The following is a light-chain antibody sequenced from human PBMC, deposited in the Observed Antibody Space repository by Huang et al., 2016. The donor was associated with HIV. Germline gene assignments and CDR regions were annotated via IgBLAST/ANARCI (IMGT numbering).Light chain of an antibody. Sequence: AIRITQSPSSLSASTGDKVSITCRASQDINTYLALYQQKPGKPPSRLIYATSTFQSGGPSRFSGSGSGTDFILTSTHLQSEDFATYYCQQYYSFPLTFGQGSQVEV. J-gene: IGKJ1*01. CDR1: QDINTY. V-gene: IGKV1-8*01. CDR3: QQYYSFPLT. CDR2: ATS.